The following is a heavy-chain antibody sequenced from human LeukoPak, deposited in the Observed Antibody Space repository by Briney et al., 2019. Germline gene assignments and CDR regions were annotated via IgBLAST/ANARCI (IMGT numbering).Heavy chain of an antibody. CDR2: INPNSGGT. CDR3: ASVYCSSTSCYSDRIAY. D-gene: IGHD2-2*02. Sequence: ASGKVSCKASGDTFTGYYMHWVRQAPGQGLEWMGWINPNSGGTNYAQKFQGRVTMTRDTSISTAYMELSRLRSDDTAVYYCASVYCSSTSCYSDRIAYWGQGTLVTVSS. CDR1: GDTFTGYY. J-gene: IGHJ4*02. V-gene: IGHV1-2*02.